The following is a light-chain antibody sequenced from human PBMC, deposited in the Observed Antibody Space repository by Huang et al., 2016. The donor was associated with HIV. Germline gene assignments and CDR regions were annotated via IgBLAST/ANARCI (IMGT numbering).Light chain of an antibody. J-gene: IGKJ2*01. CDR3: QQSYSTPT. Sequence: DIQMTQSPSSLSASVGDRVTITCRASQSISRSLNWYQQKPGKAPKLLIYAASSLQSGVPSRVSGSGSVTEFTLTIISLQPEDFATDYCQQSYSTPTCGQGTKLEIK. CDR2: AAS. CDR1: QSISRS. V-gene: IGKV1-39*01.